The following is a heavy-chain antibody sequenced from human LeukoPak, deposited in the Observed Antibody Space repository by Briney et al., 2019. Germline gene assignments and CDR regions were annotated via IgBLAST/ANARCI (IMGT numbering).Heavy chain of an antibody. CDR2: IIPIFGTA. D-gene: IGHD3-22*01. V-gene: IGHV1-69*01. J-gene: IGHJ3*01. CDR3: ARRFYDSSGYYYDAFDV. CDR1: GGTFSSHA. Sequence: ASVKVSCKASGGTFSSHAISWVRQAPGQGLEWMGGIIPIFGTANYAQKFQGRVTITADESTSTAYMELSSLRSEDTAVYYCARRFYDSSGYYYDAFDVWGQGTMVTVSS.